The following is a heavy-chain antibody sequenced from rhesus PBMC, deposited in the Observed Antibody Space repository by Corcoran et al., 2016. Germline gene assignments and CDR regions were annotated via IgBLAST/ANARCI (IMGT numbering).Heavy chain of an antibody. Sequence: EVQLVGSGGGVVQPGGSLRLPCAAAGVTFDDYAMHWVSQAPGKGLEWVYGISWSGGSTYYADSVKGRFTISRDNAKNSLFLQMNSLRAEDTAVYYCTREGQYSNYFDYWGQGVLVTVSS. CDR3: TREGQYSNYFDY. V-gene: IGHV3-201*01. J-gene: IGHJ4*01. D-gene: IGHD4-23*01. CDR2: ISWSGGST. CDR1: GVTFDDYA.